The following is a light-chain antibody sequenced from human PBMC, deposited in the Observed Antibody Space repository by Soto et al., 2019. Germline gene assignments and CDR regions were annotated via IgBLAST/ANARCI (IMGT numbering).Light chain of an antibody. J-gene: IGLJ2*01. CDR2: EVS. V-gene: IGLV2-8*01. Sequence: QSALTQPPSASGSPGQSVTISCTGTSSDVGGYNYVSWYQQHPGKAPKLMIYEVSKRPSGVPGRFSGSKSGNTVSLTVSGLQAEDEADYYCSSYAGSNNWVVFGGGTQLTVL. CDR1: SSDVGGYNY. CDR3: SSYAGSNNWVV.